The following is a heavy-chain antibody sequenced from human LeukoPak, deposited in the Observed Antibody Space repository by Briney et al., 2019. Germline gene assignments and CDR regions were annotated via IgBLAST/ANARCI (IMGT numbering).Heavy chain of an antibody. CDR2: IYYSGST. J-gene: IGHJ4*02. D-gene: IGHD6-19*01. V-gene: IGHV4-39*07. CDR3: AGGNWYTSGWF. Sequence: SETLSLTCTVSGGSISSSSYYWGWIRQPPGKGLEWIGSIYYSGSTYYNPSLKSRVTISVDTSKNQFSLQLNSVTPEDTADYCAGGNWYTSGWFWGQGTLVTVSS. CDR1: GGSISSSSYY.